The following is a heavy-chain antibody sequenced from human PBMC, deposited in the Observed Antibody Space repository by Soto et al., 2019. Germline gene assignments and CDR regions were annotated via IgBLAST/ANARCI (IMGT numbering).Heavy chain of an antibody. CDR2: ISGSGGST. D-gene: IGHD5-12*01. CDR3: APHSGYDLSGPSDY. CDR1: GFTFSSYA. Sequence: PGGSLRLSCAASGFTFSSYAMSWVRQAPGKGLEWVSAISGSGGSTYYADSVKGRFTISRDNSKNTLYLQMNSLRVEDTAVYYCAPHSGYDLSGPSDYWGQGTLVTVSS. V-gene: IGHV3-23*01. J-gene: IGHJ4*02.